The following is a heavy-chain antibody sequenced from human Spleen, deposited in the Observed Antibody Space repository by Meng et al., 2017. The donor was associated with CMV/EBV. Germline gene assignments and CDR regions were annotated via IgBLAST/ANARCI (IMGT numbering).Heavy chain of an antibody. CDR1: GFSLSRHG. J-gene: IGHJ4*02. CDR3: ARSASNYVGASGGHIDN. D-gene: IGHD4-11*01. CDR2: ISTSSSYI. Sequence: GESLKISCAASGFSLSRHGMNWVRQAPGKGLEWVSSISTSSSYIYYADSVKGRFTTSRDNAKKSLFLEMNSLRAEDTAVYYCARSASNYVGASGGHIDNWGQGVLVTVSS. V-gene: IGHV3-21*01.